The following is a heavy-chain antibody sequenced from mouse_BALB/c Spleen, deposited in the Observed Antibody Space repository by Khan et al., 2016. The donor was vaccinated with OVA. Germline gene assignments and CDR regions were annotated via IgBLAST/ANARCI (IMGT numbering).Heavy chain of an antibody. D-gene: IGHD1-2*01. Sequence: VQLQQSGPDLVKPGASVRNSCKTSGYTFTDFNLDWVKQSHGKSLEWIGYIFPNNGDTGYNQKFKTKATLTVDSSSSTAYMELRSLTSEDSAVYYCSRSGYGSFAYWGQGTLVTVSA. V-gene: IGHV1S29*02. CDR3: SRSGYGSFAY. J-gene: IGHJ3*01. CDR2: IFPNNGDT. CDR1: GYTFTDFN.